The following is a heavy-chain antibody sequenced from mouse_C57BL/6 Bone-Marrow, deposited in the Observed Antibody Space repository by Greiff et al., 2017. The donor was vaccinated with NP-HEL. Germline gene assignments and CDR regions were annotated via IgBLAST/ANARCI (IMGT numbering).Heavy chain of an antibody. CDR2: ISSGSSTI. Sequence: DVQLQESGGGLVKPGGSLKLSCAASGFTFSDYGMHWVRQAPEKGLEWVAYISSGSSTIYYADTVKGRFTISRDNAKNTLFLQMTSLRSEDTAMYYCARYYYGSSYGFAYWGQGTLVTVSA. CDR1: GFTFSDYG. V-gene: IGHV5-17*01. D-gene: IGHD1-1*01. J-gene: IGHJ3*01. CDR3: ARYYYGSSYGFAY.